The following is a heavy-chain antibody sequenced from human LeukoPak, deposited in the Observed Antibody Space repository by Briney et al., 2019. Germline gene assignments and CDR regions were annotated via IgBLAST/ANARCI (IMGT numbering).Heavy chain of an antibody. J-gene: IGHJ6*03. Sequence: GGSPRLSCAAPGFTFSNYAMHWVRQAPGKGLEWVAVRSYDGSNKYYADSVKGRFTISRDNSKNTLYLQMNSLRVEDTAVYYCARDPGPYGDYMDVWGKGTTVTVSS. CDR1: GFTFSNYA. V-gene: IGHV3-30*04. CDR3: ARDPGPYGDYMDV. D-gene: IGHD1-1*01. CDR2: RSYDGSNK.